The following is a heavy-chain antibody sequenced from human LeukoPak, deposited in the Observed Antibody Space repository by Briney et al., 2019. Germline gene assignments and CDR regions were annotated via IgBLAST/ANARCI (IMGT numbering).Heavy chain of an antibody. CDR3: ASTGSSGWNYFDY. CDR2: ISSSSYT. CDR1: GFTFSDYY. D-gene: IGHD6-19*01. V-gene: IGHV3-11*06. Sequence: PGGSLRLSCAASGFTFSDYYMSWIRQAPGKGLEWVSYISSSSYTNYADSVKGRFTISRDNAKNPLYLQMNSLRAEDTAVYYCASTGSSGWNYFDYWGQGTLVTVSS. J-gene: IGHJ4*02.